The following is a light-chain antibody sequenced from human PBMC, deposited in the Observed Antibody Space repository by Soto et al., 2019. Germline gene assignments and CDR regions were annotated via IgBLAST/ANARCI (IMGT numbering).Light chain of an antibody. CDR2: GNS. CDR1: SSNIGAGYD. J-gene: IGLJ2*01. Sequence: QSVLTQPPSVSGAPGQRVTISCTGSSSNIGAGYDVHWYQQLPGTAPKLLIYGNSNRPSGVPDRFSGSKSGTSASLAITGXRAEDEADYYCQSYDSSLSVVFGGGTKLTVL. V-gene: IGLV1-40*01. CDR3: QSYDSSLSVV.